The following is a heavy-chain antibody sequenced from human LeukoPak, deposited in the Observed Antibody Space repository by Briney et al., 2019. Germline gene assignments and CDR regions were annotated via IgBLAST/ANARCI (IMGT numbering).Heavy chain of an antibody. Sequence: ASVKVSCKASGYTFTAYGISWVRQAPGQGPEWMGWSSPYNGNTNYAQKLRGRVTMTTDTSTSTAYMELRSLRSDDTAVYYCARGGTSGWRTPNDDYWGQGTPVTVSS. CDR1: GYTFTAYG. CDR2: SSPYNGNT. CDR3: ARGGTSGWRTPNDDY. D-gene: IGHD6-19*01. J-gene: IGHJ4*02. V-gene: IGHV1-18*01.